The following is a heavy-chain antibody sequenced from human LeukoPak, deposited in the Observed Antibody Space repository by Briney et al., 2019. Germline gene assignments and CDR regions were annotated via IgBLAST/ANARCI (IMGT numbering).Heavy chain of an antibody. CDR2: ISGSGGST. CDR3: ARDSTRAAAGGD. CDR1: GFTFSSYA. D-gene: IGHD6-13*01. J-gene: IGHJ4*02. V-gene: IGHV3-23*01. Sequence: GGSLRLSCAASGFTFSSYAMSWVRQAPGKGLEWVSAISGSGGSTYYADSVKGRFTISRDNAKNSLYLQMNSLRAEDTAVYYCARDSTRAAAGGDWGQGTLVTVSS.